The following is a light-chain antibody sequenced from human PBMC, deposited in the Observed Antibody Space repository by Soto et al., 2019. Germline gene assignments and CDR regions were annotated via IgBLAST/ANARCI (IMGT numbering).Light chain of an antibody. CDR3: SSYTTSSTL. CDR2: EVS. J-gene: IGLJ2*01. Sequence: QSALTQPASVSGSPGQSITISCSGTSSDVGGYNYVSWYQQHPGKAPKIMIYEVSNRPSGVSHRFSGSKSGNTASLTISGLQAEDEADYYCSSYTTSSTLFGGGTKLTVL. CDR1: SSDVGGYNY. V-gene: IGLV2-14*01.